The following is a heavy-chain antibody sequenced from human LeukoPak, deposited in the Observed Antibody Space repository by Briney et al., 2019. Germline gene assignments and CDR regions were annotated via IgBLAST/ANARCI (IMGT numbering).Heavy chain of an antibody. V-gene: IGHV1-8*03. Sequence: GASVKVSCKASGYTFTTYDIDWVRQATGQGLEWMGWMNPNSGNTGYAQKFQGRVTITRNTSISTAYMELSSLRSEDTAVYYCARGESVAEFDYWGQGTLVTVSS. CDR1: GYTFTTYD. J-gene: IGHJ4*02. D-gene: IGHD6-19*01. CDR3: ARGESVAEFDY. CDR2: MNPNSGNT.